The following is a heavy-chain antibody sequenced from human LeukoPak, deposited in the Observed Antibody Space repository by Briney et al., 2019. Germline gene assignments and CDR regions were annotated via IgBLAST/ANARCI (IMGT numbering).Heavy chain of an antibody. D-gene: IGHD3-10*01. CDR3: ARSTRITMVRGAMPVLDY. CDR1: GFTFSTYS. V-gene: IGHV3-21*04. CDR2: ISSSSNYI. Sequence: GGSLRLSCAASGFTFSTYSMNWVRQAPGKGLEWVSSISSSSNYIYSADSVKGRFTISRDNAKNSLYLQMNSLRAEDTAVYYCARSTRITMVRGAMPVLDYWGQGTLVTVSS. J-gene: IGHJ4*02.